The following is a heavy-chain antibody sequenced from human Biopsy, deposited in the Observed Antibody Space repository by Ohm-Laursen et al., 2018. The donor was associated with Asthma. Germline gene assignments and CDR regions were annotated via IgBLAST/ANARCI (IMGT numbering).Heavy chain of an antibody. CDR3: ARIKIRIGAGTDRYFDL. Sequence: GSSVKVSCKASGDSFSNYAISWVRQAPGQGLEWMGRIDPNSGGTNYAQKFLGRVTMTRDTSVNTAFMVLSRLRSDGTAVYYCARIKIRIGAGTDRYFDLWGRGTLVTVSS. CDR2: IDPNSGGT. J-gene: IGHJ2*01. V-gene: IGHV1-2*06. D-gene: IGHD3-16*01. CDR1: GDSFSNYA.